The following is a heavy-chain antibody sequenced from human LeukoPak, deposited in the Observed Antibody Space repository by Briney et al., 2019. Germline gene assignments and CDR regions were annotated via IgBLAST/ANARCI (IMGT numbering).Heavy chain of an antibody. V-gene: IGHV4-4*07. CDR3: ARIRPPDYYYYYYMDV. Sequence: SETLSLTCTVSGGSISSYYWSWIRQPAGKGLEWIGRIYTSGSTNYNPSLKSRVTISVDKSKNQFSLKLSSVTAADTAVYYCARIRPPDYYYYYYMDVWGKGTTVTVSS. CDR2: IYTSGST. CDR1: GGSISSYY. J-gene: IGHJ6*03.